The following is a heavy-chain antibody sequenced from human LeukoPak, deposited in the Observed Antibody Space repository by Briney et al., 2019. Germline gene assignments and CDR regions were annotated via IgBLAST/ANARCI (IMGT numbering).Heavy chain of an antibody. D-gene: IGHD3-22*01. V-gene: IGHV3-30*02. CDR2: IRYDGSNK. J-gene: IGHJ3*02. CDR1: GFTFSSIG. CDR3: AKDRGYYYDSSGYYRMDAFDI. Sequence: PGGSLRLSCAASGFTFSSIGMHWVRQAPGKGLEWAAFIRYDGSNKYYADSVKGRFTISRDNSKNTLYLQMNSLRAEDTAVYYCAKDRGYYYDSSGYYRMDAFDIWGQGTMVTVSS.